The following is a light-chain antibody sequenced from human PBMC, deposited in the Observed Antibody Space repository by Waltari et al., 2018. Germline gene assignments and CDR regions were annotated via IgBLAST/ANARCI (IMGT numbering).Light chain of an antibody. CDR3: QQYNNWPPPYT. CDR1: QSVSSN. CDR2: GAS. J-gene: IGKJ2*01. V-gene: IGKV3-15*01. Sequence: EIVMTQSPATLSVSPGERATLSCRASQSVSSNLAWYQQKPGQAPRRLIYGASTRATGIPARFSGSGSGTEFTLTISSLKSEDFAVYYCQQYNNWPPPYTFGQGTKLEIK.